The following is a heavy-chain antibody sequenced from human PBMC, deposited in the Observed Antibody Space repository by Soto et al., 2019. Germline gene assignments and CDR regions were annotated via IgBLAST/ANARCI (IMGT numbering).Heavy chain of an antibody. D-gene: IGHD4-17*01. CDR1: GGSISSDHYH. CDR3: VREDDGGDRDYYGLDV. J-gene: IGHJ6*02. CDR2: IHYSGSV. Sequence: QVQLQESGPGLVRPSQTLSLTCTVSGGSISSDHYHWTWIRQTPGKGLEWVGYIHYSGSVYYSPSLQGRLTMSVVTSKNLFSLNLSSVTAADTAVYFCVREDDGGDRDYYGLDVWGQGTTVTVSS. V-gene: IGHV4-30-4*01.